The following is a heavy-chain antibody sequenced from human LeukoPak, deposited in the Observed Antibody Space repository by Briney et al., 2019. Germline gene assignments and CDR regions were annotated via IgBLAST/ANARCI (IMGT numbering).Heavy chain of an antibody. V-gene: IGHV3-9*01. D-gene: IGHD5-18*01. Sequence: GGSLRLSCAASGFTFDDYAMHWVRQAPGKGLEWVSGISWNSGSIGYADSVKGRFTISRDNAKNSLYPQMNSLRAEDTALYYCAKDLRGYSYGYDYWGQGTQVTVSS. CDR1: GFTFDDYA. CDR2: ISWNSGSI. CDR3: AKDLRGYSYGYDY. J-gene: IGHJ4*02.